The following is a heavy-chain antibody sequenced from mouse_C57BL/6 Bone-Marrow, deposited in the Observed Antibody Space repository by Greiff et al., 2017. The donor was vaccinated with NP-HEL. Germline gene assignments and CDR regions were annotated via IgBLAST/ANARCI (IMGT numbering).Heavy chain of an antibody. V-gene: IGHV3-8*01. Sequence: EVKVVESGPGLAKPSQTLSLTCSVTGYSITSDYWNWIRKFPGNKLEYMGYISYSGSTYYNPSLKSRISITRDTSKNQYYLQLNSVTTEDTATYYCARYRAVRYYAMDYWGQGTSVTVSS. CDR1: GYSITSDY. J-gene: IGHJ4*01. CDR3: ARYRAVRYYAMDY. CDR2: ISYSGST. D-gene: IGHD3-3*01.